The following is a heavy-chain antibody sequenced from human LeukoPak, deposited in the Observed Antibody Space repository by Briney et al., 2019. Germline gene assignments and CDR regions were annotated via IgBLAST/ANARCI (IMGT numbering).Heavy chain of an antibody. J-gene: IGHJ4*02. D-gene: IGHD6-19*01. CDR3: ARDVRAVAGHFDY. V-gene: IGHV1-2*02. CDR2: INPNSGST. CDR1: GYTFTGYY. Sequence: ASVKVSCKASGYTFTGYYVHWVRQAPGQGLEWMGWINPNSGSTNYAQKFQGRVTMTRDTSISTAYMELSRLRSDDTAVYYCARDVRAVAGHFDYWGQGTLVTVSS.